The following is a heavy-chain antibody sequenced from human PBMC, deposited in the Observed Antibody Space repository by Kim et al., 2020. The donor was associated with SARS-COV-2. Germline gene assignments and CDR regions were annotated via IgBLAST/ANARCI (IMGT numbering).Heavy chain of an antibody. D-gene: IGHD3-10*01. Sequence: KFQGRVTITRDTSASTAYMELSSLRSEDTAVYYCARVYGSGSYYNVAFDIWGQGTMVTVSS. V-gene: IGHV1-3*01. CDR3: ARVYGSGSYYNVAFDI. J-gene: IGHJ3*02.